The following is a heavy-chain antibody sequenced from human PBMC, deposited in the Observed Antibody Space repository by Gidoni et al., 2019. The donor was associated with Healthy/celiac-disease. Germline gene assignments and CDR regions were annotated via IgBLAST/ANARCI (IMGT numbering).Heavy chain of an antibody. D-gene: IGHD3-22*01. CDR3: AKVPYYYDSSGYPYYFDY. V-gene: IGHV3-23*01. Sequence: EVQLLESGGGLVQPGGSLRLSCAASGFTFSSYAMSWGRQAPGKGLEWVSAISGSGGSTYYADSVKGRFTISRDNSKNTLYLQMNSLRAEDTAVYYCAKVPYYYDSSGYPYYFDYWGQGTLVTVSS. J-gene: IGHJ4*02. CDR2: ISGSGGST. CDR1: GFTFSSYA.